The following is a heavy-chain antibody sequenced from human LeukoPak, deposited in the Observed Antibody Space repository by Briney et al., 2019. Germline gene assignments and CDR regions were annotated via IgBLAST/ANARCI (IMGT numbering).Heavy chain of an antibody. CDR2: IHYGGNT. CDR1: GGSLSSTSSY. J-gene: IGHJ4*02. CDR3: ARLPGGY. D-gene: IGHD1-26*01. Sequence: SETLSLTCTVSGGSLSSTSSYWGCIRQPPGKGLEWIGYIHYGGNTNYNPSLKSRVTISFDTSKNQFSLNLISATAADTAVYYCARLPGGYWGQGTLVIVSS. V-gene: IGHV4-39*01.